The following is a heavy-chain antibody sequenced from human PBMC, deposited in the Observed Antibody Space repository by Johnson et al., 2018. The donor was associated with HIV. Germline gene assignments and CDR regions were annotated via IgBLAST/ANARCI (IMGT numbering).Heavy chain of an antibody. CDR2: ISYDGSNK. CDR1: GFTFSSYA. D-gene: IGHD3-22*01. V-gene: IGHV3-30*04. J-gene: IGHJ3*02. CDR3: ARVYYYDNKDGFDI. Sequence: QVQLVESGGGVVQPGRSLRLSCAASGFTFSSYAMHWVRQAPGKGLEWVAVISYDGSNKYYADSVKGRFTISRDISKNLLYLQMNSLRTEDTAVYYCARVYYYDNKDGFDIWCQGTMVTVSS.